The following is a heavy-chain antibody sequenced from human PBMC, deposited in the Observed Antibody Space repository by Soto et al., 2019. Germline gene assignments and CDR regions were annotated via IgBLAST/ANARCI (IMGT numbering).Heavy chain of an antibody. J-gene: IGHJ4*02. Sequence: QVQLQQWGAGLLKPSETLSLTCAVYGGSFSGYYWSWIRQPPGKGLEWIGEINHSGSTNHNPSLKSRVTISVDTSKNQFSLKLSSVTAADTAVYYCARGRGHLLWFGESKYYFDYWGQGTLVTVSS. CDR3: ARGRGHLLWFGESKYYFDY. CDR2: INHSGST. V-gene: IGHV4-34*01. D-gene: IGHD3-10*01. CDR1: GGSFSGYY.